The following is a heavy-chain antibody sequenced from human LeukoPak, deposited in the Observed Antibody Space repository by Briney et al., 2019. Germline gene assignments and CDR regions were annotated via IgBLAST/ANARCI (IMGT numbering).Heavy chain of an antibody. J-gene: IGHJ4*02. CDR3: ARDLLAGYDSSGYYVD. CDR2: IYYSGST. D-gene: IGHD3-22*01. Sequence: XXRQPPGXGLEWIVSIYYSGSTYYNPSLKSRVTISVDTSKNQFSLKLSSVTAADTAVYYCARDLLAGYDSSGYYVDWGQGTLVTVSS. V-gene: IGHV4-39*07.